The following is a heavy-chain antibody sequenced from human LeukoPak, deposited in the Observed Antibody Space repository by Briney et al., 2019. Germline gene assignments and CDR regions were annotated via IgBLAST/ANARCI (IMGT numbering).Heavy chain of an antibody. CDR2: LSGGGDKS. CDR1: GFTFFDYA. V-gene: IGHV3-23*01. Sequence: GGSLRLSCAASGFTFFDYAMTWVRQAPGKGLEWVSALSGGGDKSFYADSVKGRFTISRDNSRNMLFLQMNSLRAEDTAVYFCAKDTRRGSGMKDGFEFWGHGTMVTVSP. D-gene: IGHD3-10*01. J-gene: IGHJ3*01. CDR3: AKDTRRGSGMKDGFEF.